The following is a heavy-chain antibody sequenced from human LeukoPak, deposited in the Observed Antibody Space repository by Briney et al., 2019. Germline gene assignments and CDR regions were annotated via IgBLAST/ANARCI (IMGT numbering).Heavy chain of an antibody. Sequence: ASVKVSCKASGYTFTGHYLHWVRQAPGQGLEWMGWINPNSGVTSYAQRFQGRVAVTRDTSISTAYMELRRLRFDDTAVYYCARVPRGEDTYDYWGQGTLVTVSS. CDR2: INPNSGVT. CDR3: ARVPRGEDTYDY. CDR1: GYTFTGHY. V-gene: IGHV1-2*02. D-gene: IGHD2-15*01. J-gene: IGHJ4*02.